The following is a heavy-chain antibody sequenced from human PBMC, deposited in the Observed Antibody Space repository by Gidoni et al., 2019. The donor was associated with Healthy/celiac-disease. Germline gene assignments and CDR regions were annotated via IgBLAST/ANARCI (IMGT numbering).Heavy chain of an antibody. CDR3: AKVNNPYYGSGSWPDY. D-gene: IGHD3-10*01. Sequence: EVQMLESGGGLVQPGGSLRLSWAAWGCTLSTIAMSWVRQAPGKGLEWVSAISGSGGSTYYADSVKGRFTISRDNSKSTLYLQMNNLRAEDTAVYYCAKVNNPYYGSGSWPDYWGQGTLVTVSS. CDR1: GCTLSTIA. J-gene: IGHJ4*02. V-gene: IGHV3-23*01. CDR2: ISGSGGST.